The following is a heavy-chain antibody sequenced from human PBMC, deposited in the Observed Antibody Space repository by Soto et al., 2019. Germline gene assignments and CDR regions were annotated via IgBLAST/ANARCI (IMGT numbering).Heavy chain of an antibody. CDR3: ARHRGLQQVAFAI. J-gene: IGHJ3*02. V-gene: IGHV4-39*01. Sequence: SETLSLTCTVSGGSISSSSYYWGWIRQPPGKGLEWIGSIYYSGSTYYNPSLKSRVTISVDTSKNQFSLKLSSVTAADTAVYYCARHRGLQQVAFAIWGQGTMVTVSS. D-gene: IGHD3-10*01. CDR2: IYYSGST. CDR1: GGSISSSSYY.